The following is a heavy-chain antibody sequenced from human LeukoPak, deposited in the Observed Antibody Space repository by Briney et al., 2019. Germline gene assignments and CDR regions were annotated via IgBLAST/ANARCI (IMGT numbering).Heavy chain of an antibody. Sequence: PGGSLRLSCAASGFTFSSYEMNWVRQAPGKGLEWVSYISSSGSTIYYADSVKGRFTISRDNAQNSLYLQMYALRAEDTAVYYCARAWYSSAWAPGYWGQGTLVTVSS. CDR2: ISSSGSTI. V-gene: IGHV3-48*03. J-gene: IGHJ4*02. CDR3: ARAWYSSAWAPGY. CDR1: GFTFSSYE. D-gene: IGHD6-25*01.